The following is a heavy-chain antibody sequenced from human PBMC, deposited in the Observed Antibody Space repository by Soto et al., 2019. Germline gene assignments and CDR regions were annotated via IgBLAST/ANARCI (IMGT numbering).Heavy chain of an antibody. CDR1: GFTFSMYG. D-gene: IGHD2-2*01. CDR2: VYYDGHNK. J-gene: IGHJ3*02. Sequence: QVQLVESGGGVVQPGRSQRLSCAASGFTFSMYGMHWVRQAPGKGLEWMATVYYDGHNKYYADSVRGRFTISRDNSKNMVYLQMNRLRAEDTAVYYCARDPPSTLGSFDIWGRGTMVTVSS. V-gene: IGHV3-33*01. CDR3: ARDPPSTLGSFDI.